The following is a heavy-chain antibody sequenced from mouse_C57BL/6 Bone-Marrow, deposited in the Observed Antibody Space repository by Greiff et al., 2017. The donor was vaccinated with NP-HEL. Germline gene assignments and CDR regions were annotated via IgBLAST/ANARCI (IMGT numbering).Heavy chain of an antibody. D-gene: IGHD3-2*02. V-gene: IGHV1-50*01. Sequence: QVQLQQPGAELVKPGASVKLSCKASGYTFTSYWMQWVKQRPGQGLEWIGEIDPSDSYTNYNQKFKGKATLTVDTSSSTAYMQLSSLTSEDSAVYYCARPLRLPSYYYAMDYWGQGTSVTVSS. CDR2: IDPSDSYT. J-gene: IGHJ4*01. CDR1: GYTFTSYW. CDR3: ARPLRLPSYYYAMDY.